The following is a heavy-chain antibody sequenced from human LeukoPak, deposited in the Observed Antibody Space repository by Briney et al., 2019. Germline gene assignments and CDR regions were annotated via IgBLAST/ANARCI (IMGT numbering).Heavy chain of an antibody. CDR2: IYTSGST. J-gene: IGHJ4*02. V-gene: IGHV4-4*07. Sequence: PSETLSLTCTVSGGSISSYYWSWIRQPAGKGPEWIGRIYTSGSTNYNPSLKSRVTTSVDTSKNQFSLKLSSVTAADTAVYYCARGGYYYDSSGPYYFDYWGQGTLVTVSS. CDR3: ARGGYYYDSSGPYYFDY. D-gene: IGHD3-22*01. CDR1: GGSISSYY.